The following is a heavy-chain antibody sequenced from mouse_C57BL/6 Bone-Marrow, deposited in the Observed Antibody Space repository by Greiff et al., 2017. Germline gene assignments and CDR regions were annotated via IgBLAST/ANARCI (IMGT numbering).Heavy chain of an antibody. V-gene: IGHV1-5*01. CDR1: GYTFTSYW. D-gene: IGHD1-1*01. CDR3: TRGRYYFDY. Sequence: VQLQQSGTVLARPGASVKMSCKTSGYTFTSYWMHWVKQRPGQGLEWIGAIYPGNSDTSYNQKFKGKANLTAVTSASTAYMELSSLTNEDSAVYYCTRGRYYFDYWGQGTTLTVSS. CDR2: IYPGNSDT. J-gene: IGHJ2*01.